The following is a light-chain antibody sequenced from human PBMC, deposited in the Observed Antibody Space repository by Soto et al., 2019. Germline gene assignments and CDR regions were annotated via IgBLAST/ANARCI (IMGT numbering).Light chain of an antibody. V-gene: IGKV1-5*03. Sequence: DIQMTQSPSTLSGSVGDRLTITCRASQTISSWLAWYQQKPGKAPKLMIYKASTLKSGVPSRFSGSGSGTEFTLTLSSLQPEDFADYYCQQLNSYHRGFFGPGTKVDIK. CDR1: QTISSW. CDR3: QQLNSYHRGF. J-gene: IGKJ3*01. CDR2: KAS.